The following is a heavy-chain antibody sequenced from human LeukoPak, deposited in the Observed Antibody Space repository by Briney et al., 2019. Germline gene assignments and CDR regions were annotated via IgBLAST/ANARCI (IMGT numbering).Heavy chain of an antibody. D-gene: IGHD3-9*01. CDR1: GGTFSSYA. Sequence: SVKVSCKASGGTFSSYAISWVRQAPGQGLEWMGRIIPIFGTANYAQKFQGRVTITTDESTSTAYMELSSLRSEDTAVYYCARSDRYDILTGYGYYYYMDVWGKGTTVTVSS. J-gene: IGHJ6*03. V-gene: IGHV1-69*05. CDR2: IIPIFGTA. CDR3: ARSDRYDILTGYGYYYYMDV.